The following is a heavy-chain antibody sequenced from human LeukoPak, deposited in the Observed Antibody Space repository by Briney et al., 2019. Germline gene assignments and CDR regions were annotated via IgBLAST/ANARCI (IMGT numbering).Heavy chain of an antibody. CDR2: TSSSDAGT. D-gene: IGHD5-18*01. CDR3: AKEARGYSYGYFDY. Sequence: GGSLRLSCAASGFPLSSHAMSWVRQAPGKGLEWVSATSSSDAGTYYADSVRGRFTISRDNSKNTLYLQMNSLRAEDTAVYYCAKEARGYSYGYFDYWGQGTLVTVSS. V-gene: IGHV3-23*01. J-gene: IGHJ4*02. CDR1: GFPLSSHA.